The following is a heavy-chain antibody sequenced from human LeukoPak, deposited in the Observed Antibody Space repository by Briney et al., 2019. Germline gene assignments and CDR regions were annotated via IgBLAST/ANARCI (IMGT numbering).Heavy chain of an antibody. CDR3: ASLGKDFWSGYYRPYYYYYYMDV. CDR2: IYYSGST. D-gene: IGHD3-3*01. J-gene: IGHJ6*03. Sequence: SETLSLTCTVSGGSISSHYWSWIRQPPGKGLEWIGYIYYSGSTNYNASLKSRVTISVDTSKNQFSLKLSSVTAADTAVYYCASLGKDFWSGYYRPYYYYYYMDVWGKGTTVTVSS. V-gene: IGHV4-59*11. CDR1: GGSISSHY.